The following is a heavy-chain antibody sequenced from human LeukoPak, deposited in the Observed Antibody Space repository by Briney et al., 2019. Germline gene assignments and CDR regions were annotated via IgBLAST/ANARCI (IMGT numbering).Heavy chain of an antibody. Sequence: TGGSLRLSCAASGFTFSSYAMSWVRQAPGKGLEWVSAISGSGGSTYYADSVKGRFTISRDNSKNTLYLQMNSLRAEDTAVYYCAKSRSGSSLFDYWGQGTLVTVSS. J-gene: IGHJ4*02. CDR3: AKSRSGSSLFDY. V-gene: IGHV3-23*01. CDR1: GFTFSSYA. D-gene: IGHD1-26*01. CDR2: ISGSGGST.